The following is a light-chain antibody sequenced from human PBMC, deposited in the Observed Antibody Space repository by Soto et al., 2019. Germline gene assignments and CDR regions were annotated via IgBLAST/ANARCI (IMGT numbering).Light chain of an antibody. V-gene: IGKV3-15*01. Sequence: EIVMTQSPATLSVSPGERATLSCRASQSVSDNLSWYQQRHGEAPRLLIYCASIRAAGIPARISRSGAGTAFTPTISSLQSAEFAVYYCQQYNNCPRTFGQGTKVETK. CDR2: CAS. J-gene: IGKJ4*01. CDR1: QSVSDN. CDR3: QQYNNCPRT.